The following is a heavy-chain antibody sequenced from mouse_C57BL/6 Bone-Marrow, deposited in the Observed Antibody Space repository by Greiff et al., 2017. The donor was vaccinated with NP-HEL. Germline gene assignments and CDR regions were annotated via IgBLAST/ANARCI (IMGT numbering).Heavy chain of an antibody. CDR3: ARSNPFYYGAMDY. Sequence: DVKLQESGPGLAKPSQTLSLTCSVTGYSITSDYWNWIRKFPGNKLEYMGYISYSGSTYYNPSLKSRISITRDTSKNQYYLQLNSVTTEDTATYYCARSNPFYYGAMDYWGQGTSVTVSS. V-gene: IGHV3-8*01. CDR2: ISYSGST. CDR1: GYSITSDY. D-gene: IGHD2-1*01. J-gene: IGHJ4*01.